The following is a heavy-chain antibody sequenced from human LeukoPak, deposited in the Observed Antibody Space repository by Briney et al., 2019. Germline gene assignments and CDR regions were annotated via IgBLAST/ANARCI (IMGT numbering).Heavy chain of an antibody. J-gene: IGHJ4*02. D-gene: IGHD5-18*01. CDR1: GGSISSSSYY. CDR3: RIHDVDTTMPDMIIDY. CDR2: IYYSGST. Sequence: SETLSLTCTVSGGSISSSSYYWGWIRQPPGKGLEWIGSIYYSGSTYYNPSLKSRVTISVDTSKNQFSLKLSSVTAADTAVYYCRIHDVDTTMPDMIIDYWGQGTLVTVSS. V-gene: IGHV4-39*01.